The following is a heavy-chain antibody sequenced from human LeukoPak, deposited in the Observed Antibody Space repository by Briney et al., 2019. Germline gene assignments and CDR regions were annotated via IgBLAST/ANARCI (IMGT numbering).Heavy chain of an antibody. D-gene: IGHD3-10*01. CDR2: ISGSGGRT. CDR1: GFTFSNYA. V-gene: IGHV3-23*01. J-gene: IGHJ4*02. CDR3: XXRGXVGSGTYSPYDY. Sequence: GGSLXLSCAASGFTFSNYAMSWVRQAPGKGLEWVSVISGSGGRTYYADSVKGRFTISRDNSRNTVYLQMTSLRAEDTAVYYCXXRGXVGSGTYSPYDYWGQGTLVTVSS.